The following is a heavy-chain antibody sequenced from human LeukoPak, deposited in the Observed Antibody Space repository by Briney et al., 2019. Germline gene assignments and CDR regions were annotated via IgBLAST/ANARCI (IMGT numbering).Heavy chain of an antibody. CDR3: AREGGYCSSTSCYGDAFDI. Sequence: ASVKVSCKASGYTFTGYYMHWVRQAPRQGLEWMGWINPNSGGTNYAQKFQGRVTMTRDTSISTAYMELSRLRSDDTAVYYCAREGGYCSSTSCYGDAFDIWGQGTMVTVSS. CDR1: GYTFTGYY. J-gene: IGHJ3*02. V-gene: IGHV1-2*02. CDR2: INPNSGGT. D-gene: IGHD2-2*01.